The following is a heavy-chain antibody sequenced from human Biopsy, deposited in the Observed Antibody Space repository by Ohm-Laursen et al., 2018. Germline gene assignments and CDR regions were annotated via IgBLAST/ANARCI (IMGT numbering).Heavy chain of an antibody. Sequence: SDTLSLTCPVSGDSITTYYWNWIRQAPGKGLGWIGNIYYRGSTNYSPSLKSRVTISLDTSKNQFSLKLNSVTATDTAVYYCARRLPLRGYAFDVWGQGTLVTVSS. D-gene: IGHD3-10*01. CDR3: ARRLPLRGYAFDV. V-gene: IGHV4-59*08. CDR1: GDSITTYY. J-gene: IGHJ3*01. CDR2: IYYRGST.